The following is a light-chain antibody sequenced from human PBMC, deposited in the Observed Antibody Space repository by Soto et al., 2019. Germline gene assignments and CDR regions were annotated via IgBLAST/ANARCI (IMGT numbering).Light chain of an antibody. CDR2: RAS. CDR3: QPYGSSHP. V-gene: IGKV3-15*01. Sequence: EIVMTQSQPTLVLSTADKITRSGRASQTLSDNLAWHQQKPGQAPRLLIFRASTRATGVPARFSAGGSGTEFTLTISRLEPADFGVDYCQPYGSSHPVGPGTRLEI. J-gene: IGKJ5*01. CDR1: QTLSDN.